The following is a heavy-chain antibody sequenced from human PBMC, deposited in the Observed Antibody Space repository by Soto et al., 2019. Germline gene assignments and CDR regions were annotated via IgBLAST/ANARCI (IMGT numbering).Heavy chain of an antibody. V-gene: IGHV5-10-1*01. CDR3: ARGGDRVSYSPY. J-gene: IGHJ4*02. CDR1: GYSFTNYW. CDR2: IDPSDSYT. D-gene: IGHD1-26*01. Sequence: EVQLVQSGAEVKKPGESLRISCKGSGYSFTNYWISWVRQMPGKGLEWMGTIDPSDSYTNYSPSFQGHVTISADKSISTAYLQWSSLNASDIAMYYCARGGDRVSYSPYWGQGTLVTVSS.